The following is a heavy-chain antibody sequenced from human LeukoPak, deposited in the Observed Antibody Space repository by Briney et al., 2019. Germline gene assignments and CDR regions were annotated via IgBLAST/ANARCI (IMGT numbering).Heavy chain of an antibody. CDR3: ARDRVYGGNSPPNFDY. J-gene: IGHJ4*02. CDR2: IRYDGSNK. CDR1: GFTFSSYG. V-gene: IGHV3-30*02. Sequence: PGGSLRLSCAASGFTFSSYGMHWVRQAPGKGLEWVAFIRYDGSNKYYADSVKGRFTISRDNSKNTLYLQMNSLRAEDTAVYYCARDRVYGGNSPPNFDYRGQGTLVTVSS. D-gene: IGHD4-23*01.